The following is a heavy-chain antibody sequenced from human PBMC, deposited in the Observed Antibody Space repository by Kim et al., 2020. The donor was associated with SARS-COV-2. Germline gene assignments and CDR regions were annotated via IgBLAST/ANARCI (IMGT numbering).Heavy chain of an antibody. CDR1: GFTFTTYS. V-gene: IGHV3-33*01. J-gene: IGHJ6*01. CDR2: VWHDGSND. CDR3: ARDFSCFYGMCNRDYYY. Sequence: GGSLRLSCTTSGFTFTTYSMHWVRQAPGKGLEWVALVWHDGSNDFYADSVRGRFTISRDNPKNTVYLQMNSLRVEDTAVYYCARDFSCFYGMCNRDYYY. D-gene: IGHD3-10*01.